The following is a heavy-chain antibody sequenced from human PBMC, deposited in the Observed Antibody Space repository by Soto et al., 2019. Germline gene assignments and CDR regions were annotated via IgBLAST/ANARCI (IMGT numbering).Heavy chain of an antibody. V-gene: IGHV3-23*01. CDR2: IGGSGVTT. CDR1: GFTFSDYA. CDR3: ASDRGRYQNNYVDL. Sequence: EVQLLESGGGLVQPGGSLRLSCAASGFTFSDYAMSWVRQAPGKGLEWVSTIGGSGVTTYYADSVKGRFTITRDNSKNTVELQMNTLRAEERGVFYCASDRGRYQNNYVDLWGQGTRVPLSS. D-gene: IGHD1-26*01. J-gene: IGHJ4*02.